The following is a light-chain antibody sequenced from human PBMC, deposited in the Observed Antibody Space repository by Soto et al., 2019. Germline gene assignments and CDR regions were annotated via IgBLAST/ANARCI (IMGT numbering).Light chain of an antibody. CDR3: QQRSSWPAT. Sequence: EIVLTQSPGTLSLSPGERATLSCRASQSVISTYLAWYQQKPGQAPRLLIYGASSRATGIPDRFSGSGSGTDFTLTISRLEPEDFAVYYCQQRSSWPATFGPGTKVDIK. CDR1: QSVISTY. CDR2: GAS. J-gene: IGKJ3*01. V-gene: IGKV3D-20*02.